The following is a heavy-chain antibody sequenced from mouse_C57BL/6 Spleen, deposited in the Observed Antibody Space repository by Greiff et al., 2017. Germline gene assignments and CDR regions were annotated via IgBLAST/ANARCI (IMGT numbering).Heavy chain of an antibody. CDR1: GYTFTSYW. Sequence: VQLQQPGAELVMPGASVKLSCKASGYTFTSYWMHWVKQRPGQGLEWIGELDPSDSYTNYNQKFKGKSTLTVDKSSSTAYMQLSSLTSEDSAVYYCARSGYSKRAMDYWGQGTSVTVSS. CDR2: LDPSDSYT. J-gene: IGHJ4*01. V-gene: IGHV1-69*01. D-gene: IGHD2-5*01. CDR3: ARSGYSKRAMDY.